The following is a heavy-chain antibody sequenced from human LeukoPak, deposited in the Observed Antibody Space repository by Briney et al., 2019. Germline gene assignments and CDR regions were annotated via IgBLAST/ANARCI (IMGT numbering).Heavy chain of an antibody. CDR1: GFTFGSYA. Sequence: GGSPRLSCAASGFTFGSYAMYWVRQAPGKGLEWVAVISYDGSNKYYADSVKGRFTISRDNSKNTLYLQMNSLRAEDTAVYYCATHYYDSSGYYSPDYWGQGTLVTVSS. D-gene: IGHD3-22*01. CDR2: ISYDGSNK. V-gene: IGHV3-30-3*01. J-gene: IGHJ4*02. CDR3: ATHYYDSSGYYSPDY.